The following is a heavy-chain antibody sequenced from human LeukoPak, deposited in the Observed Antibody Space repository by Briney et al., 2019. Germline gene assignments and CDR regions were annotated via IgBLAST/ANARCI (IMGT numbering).Heavy chain of an antibody. CDR3: AGFQGSSLWFGRTTGMDV. D-gene: IGHD3-10*01. CDR2: ISSSSSYI. J-gene: IGHJ6*02. V-gene: IGHV3-21*01. CDR1: GFTFSSYS. Sequence: GGSLRLSCAASGFTFSSYSMNWVRQAPGKGLEWVSSISSSSSYIYYADSVKGRFIISRDNAKNSLYLQMNSLRAEDTAVYYCAGFQGSSLWFGRTTGMDVWGQGTTVTVSS.